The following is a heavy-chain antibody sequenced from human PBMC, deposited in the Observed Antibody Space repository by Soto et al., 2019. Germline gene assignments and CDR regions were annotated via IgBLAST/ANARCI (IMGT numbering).Heavy chain of an antibody. CDR1: GDSVSSNSAA. Sequence: SPTLSLPCAISGDSVSSNSAAWNWIRQSPSRGLEWLGRTYYRSKWYNDYAVSVKSRITINPDTSKNQFSLQLNSVTPEDTAVYYCARDPVVLMVYAHEYYYYGMDVWGQGTTVTVSS. V-gene: IGHV6-1*01. CDR2: TYYRSKWYN. D-gene: IGHD2-8*01. CDR3: ARDPVVLMVYAHEYYYYGMDV. J-gene: IGHJ6*02.